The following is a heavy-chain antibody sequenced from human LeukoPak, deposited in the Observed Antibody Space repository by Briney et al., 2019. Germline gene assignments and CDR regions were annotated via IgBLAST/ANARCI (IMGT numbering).Heavy chain of an antibody. Sequence: GASVKVSCKASGYTFTSYGISWVRQAPGQGLEWMGWIGAYNGNTNYAQKLQGRVTMTTDTSTSTAYMELRSLRSDDTAVYYCARDQYDILTGYPSPFDYWGQGTLVTVSS. CDR2: IGAYNGNT. D-gene: IGHD3-9*01. CDR1: GYTFTSYG. J-gene: IGHJ4*02. V-gene: IGHV1-18*01. CDR3: ARDQYDILTGYPSPFDY.